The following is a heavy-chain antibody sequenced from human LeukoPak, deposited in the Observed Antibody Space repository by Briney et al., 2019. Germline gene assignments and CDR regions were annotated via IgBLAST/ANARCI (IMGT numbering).Heavy chain of an antibody. D-gene: IGHD3-10*01. CDR1: GGSFNSGDYY. CDR3: ARVYYDSGSSYYFDY. Sequence: SQTLSLTCTVSGGSFNSGDYYWSWIRQPPGTGLEWIGYIYYSGNTDYNPSLKSRVTISIDTSKSQFSLKLSSVTAADTAVYYCARVYYDSGSSYYFDYWGQGTLVTVSS. V-gene: IGHV4-30-4*01. J-gene: IGHJ4*02. CDR2: IYYSGNT.